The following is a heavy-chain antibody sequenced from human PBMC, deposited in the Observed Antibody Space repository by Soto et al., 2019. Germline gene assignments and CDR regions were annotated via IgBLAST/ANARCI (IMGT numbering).Heavy chain of an antibody. CDR1: GFTFSNHA. V-gene: IGHV3-23*01. J-gene: IGHJ5*01. D-gene: IGHD6-13*01. CDR3: ARETLVDVAADRPVSLSEFDX. Sequence: GGSLRLSCEASGFTFSNHAMSWVRQAPGQGLEWVSSVNGGGDSTFSAGSVKVRFTISRDNSKNTVYLQMNSLKAADTAVYYCARETLVDVAADRPVSLSEFDXWGQGTRVTVSX. CDR2: VNGGGDST.